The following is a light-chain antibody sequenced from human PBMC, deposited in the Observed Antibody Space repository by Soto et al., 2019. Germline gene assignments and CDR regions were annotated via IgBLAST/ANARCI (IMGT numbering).Light chain of an antibody. Sequence: XIQMTQSPSSLSASVGDRVTITCRASQSISTYLNWYQQKPGKAPKLLMYATSNLQSGVPSRFSGSGSGTDFTLTISSLQPEDFATYYCQQSYSTPFTFGPGTKVDIK. V-gene: IGKV1-39*01. CDR2: ATS. CDR3: QQSYSTPFT. J-gene: IGKJ3*01. CDR1: QSISTY.